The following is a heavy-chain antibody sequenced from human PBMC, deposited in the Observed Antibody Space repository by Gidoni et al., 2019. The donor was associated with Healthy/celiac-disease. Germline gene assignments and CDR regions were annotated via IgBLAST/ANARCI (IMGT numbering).Heavy chain of an antibody. CDR3: ARGGFDSGQDAFDI. V-gene: IGHV3-30*03. Sequence: QVQLVESGGGVVQPGRSLRLSCAASGFTFSSYGMHWVRQAPGKGLEWVAVISYDGSNKYYADSVKGRFTISRDNSKNTLYLQMNSLRAEDTAVYYCARGGFDSGQDAFDIWGQGTMVTVSS. J-gene: IGHJ3*02. D-gene: IGHD3-9*01. CDR1: GFTFSSYG. CDR2: ISYDGSNK.